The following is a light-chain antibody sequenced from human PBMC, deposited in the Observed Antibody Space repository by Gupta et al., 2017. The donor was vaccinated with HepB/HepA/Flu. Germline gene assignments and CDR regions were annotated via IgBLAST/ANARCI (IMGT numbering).Light chain of an antibody. J-gene: IGLJ2*01. CDR1: SSDIGSYNY. V-gene: IGLV2-14*03. CDR2: DVS. Sequence: QSARTQPASVSAPPAQPVSIYCTGTSSDIGSYNYVSWYQQHPGNAPKLMIYDVSNRPAGVSSRFAASKAGNTATLTISGLQAGDDAYYYYTAYTSSNTLVFGGGTKRTVL. CDR3: TAYTSSNTLV.